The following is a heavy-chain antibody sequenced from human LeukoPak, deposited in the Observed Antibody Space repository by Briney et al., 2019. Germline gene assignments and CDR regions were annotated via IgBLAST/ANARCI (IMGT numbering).Heavy chain of an antibody. CDR1: GGTFSSYA. Sequence: SVKVSCKASGGTFSSYAIGWVRQAPGQGLEWMGRIIPIFGIANYAQKFQGRVTITADKSTSTAYMELSSLRSEDTAVYYCARGDYYYYYYGMDVWGQGTTVTVSS. V-gene: IGHV1-69*04. CDR3: ARGDYYYYYYGMDV. J-gene: IGHJ6*02. D-gene: IGHD3-16*01. CDR2: IIPIFGIA.